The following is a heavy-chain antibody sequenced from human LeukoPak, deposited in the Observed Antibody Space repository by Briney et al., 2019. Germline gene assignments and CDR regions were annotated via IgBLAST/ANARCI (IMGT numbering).Heavy chain of an antibody. CDR3: ARDFRQTGYYDLIDY. CDR2: ISAYNGNT. J-gene: IGHJ4*02. V-gene: IGHV1-18*01. D-gene: IGHD3-9*01. Sequence: ASVKVSCKASDSTFTNYIISWVRQAPGQGLEWMGWISAYNGNTNYAQKLQGRVTMTTDTSTSTAYMELRSLRSDDTAVYYCARDFRQTGYYDLIDYWGQGTLVTVSS. CDR1: DSTFTNYI.